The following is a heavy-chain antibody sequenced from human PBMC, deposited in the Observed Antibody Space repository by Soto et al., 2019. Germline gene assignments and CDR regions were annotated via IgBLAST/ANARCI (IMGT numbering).Heavy chain of an antibody. CDR1: GFTFRSYG. CDR2: ISYDGSNK. J-gene: IGHJ4*02. Sequence: QVQLVESGGGVVQPGRSLRLSCAASGFTFRSYGMHWVRQAPGKGLEWVAVISYDGSNKYYADSVKGRFTIPRDNSKNTLYLQMNSLRAEHTAVYYCAKDWTTVTTDYWGQGTLVTVSS. D-gene: IGHD4-17*01. V-gene: IGHV3-30*18. CDR3: AKDWTTVTTDY.